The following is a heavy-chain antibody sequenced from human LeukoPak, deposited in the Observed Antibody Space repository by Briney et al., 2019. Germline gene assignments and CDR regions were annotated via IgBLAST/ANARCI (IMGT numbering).Heavy chain of an antibody. D-gene: IGHD6-19*01. CDR3: ARDESIAVAGPHMDV. CDR2: INHSGST. J-gene: IGHJ6*03. Sequence: PSETLSLTCAVYGGSFSGYYWSWIRQPPGKGLEWIGEINHSGSTNYNPSLKSRVTISVDTSKNQFSLKLSSVTAADTAVYYCARDESIAVAGPHMDVWGKGTTVTVSS. V-gene: IGHV4-34*01. CDR1: GGSFSGYY.